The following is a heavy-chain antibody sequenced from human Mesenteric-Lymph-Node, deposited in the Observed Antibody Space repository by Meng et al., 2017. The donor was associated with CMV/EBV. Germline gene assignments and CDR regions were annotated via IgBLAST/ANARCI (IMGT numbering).Heavy chain of an antibody. J-gene: IGHJ4*02. CDR3: ARDLARF. CDR1: GYPFTGYY. V-gene: IGHV1-2*02. CDR2: INPNSGGT. Sequence: QVQLVQSGADVKKPGPSVKVSCKSSGYPFTGYYMHWVRQAPGQGLEWVGRINPNSGGTTYAQKLQSRVTMTRDTSISTDYMELSRLGSDDTAVYYCARDLARFWGQGTLVTVYS.